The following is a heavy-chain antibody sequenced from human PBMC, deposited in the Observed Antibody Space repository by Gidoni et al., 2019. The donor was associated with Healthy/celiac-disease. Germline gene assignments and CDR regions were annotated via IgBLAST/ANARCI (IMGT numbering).Heavy chain of an antibody. CDR1: GFTFRSYW. CDR2: IKQDGSEK. V-gene: IGHV3-7*01. D-gene: IGHD3-22*01. CDR3: ARDPGAHPLYYYDSSGYPPY. Sequence: EVQLVESGGGLVQPGGSLRLSCAASGFTFRSYWMSWVCQAPGKGLEWVANIKQDGSEKYYVDSVKGRFTISRDNAKNSLYLQMNSLRAEDTAVYYCARDPGAHPLYYYDSSGYPPYWGQGTLVTVSS. J-gene: IGHJ4*02.